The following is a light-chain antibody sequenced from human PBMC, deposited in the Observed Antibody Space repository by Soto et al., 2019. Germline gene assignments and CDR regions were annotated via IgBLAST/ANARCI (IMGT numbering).Light chain of an antibody. V-gene: IGLV1-47*02. CDR1: TSNIGTFY. J-gene: IGLJ1*01. CDR3: AAWDDNLNAYV. CDR2: LGD. Sequence: QSVLTQPPSASSTPGQTVTISCSGSTSNIGTFYVYWYQHLPGTAPKLLIYLGDQRASGVSDRFSGSKSGTSASLAINGLRSDDEADYYCAAWDDNLNAYVFGSGTKGTVL.